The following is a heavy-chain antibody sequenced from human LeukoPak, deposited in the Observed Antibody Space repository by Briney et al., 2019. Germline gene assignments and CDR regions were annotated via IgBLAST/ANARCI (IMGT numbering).Heavy chain of an antibody. V-gene: IGHV4-61*02. D-gene: IGHD3-3*01. J-gene: IGHJ4*02. Sequence: SETLSLTCTVSGGSISSGSYYWSWIRQPAGKGLEWIGRIYTSGSTNYNPSLKSRVTISVDTSKNQFSLKLSSVTAADTAVYYCARLFTIFGVAKKRYFDYWGQGTLVTVSS. CDR3: ARLFTIFGVAKKRYFDY. CDR2: IYTSGST. CDR1: GGSISSGSYY.